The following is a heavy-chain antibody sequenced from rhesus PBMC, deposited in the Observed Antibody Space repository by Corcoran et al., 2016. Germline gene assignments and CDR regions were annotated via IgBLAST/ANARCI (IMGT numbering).Heavy chain of an antibody. CDR3: ARGGMDY. CDR2: IYGSSPTT. CDR1: GGSISDNYR. Sequence: QVQLQESGPGVVKPSETLSLTCAVSGGSISDNYRWSWIRQPPGKGLEWIGYIYGSSPTTNHNPSLKSRVTIANDTAKNQFSLELRSVTAADTAVYYCARGGMDYWGQGVLVTGSS. V-gene: IGHV4S10*01. J-gene: IGHJ4*01. D-gene: IGHD1-32*01.